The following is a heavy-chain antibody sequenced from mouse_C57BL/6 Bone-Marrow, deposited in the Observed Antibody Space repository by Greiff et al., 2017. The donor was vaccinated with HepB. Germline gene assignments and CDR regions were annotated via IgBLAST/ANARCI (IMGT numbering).Heavy chain of an antibody. CDR3: ARRWPDY. V-gene: IGHV1-80*01. D-gene: IGHD1-1*02. CDR2: IYPGDGDT. Sequence: VQVVESGAELVKPGASVKISCKASGYAFSSYWMNWVKQRPGKGLEGIGQIYPGDGDTNYNGKFKGKATLTADESSSTAYMQLSSLTSEDSAVYFCARRWPDYWGQGTTLTVSS. J-gene: IGHJ2*01. CDR1: GYAFSSYW.